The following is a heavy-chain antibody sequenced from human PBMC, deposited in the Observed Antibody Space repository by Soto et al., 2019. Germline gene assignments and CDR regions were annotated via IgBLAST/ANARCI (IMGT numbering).Heavy chain of an antibody. CDR2: IWDDGSNK. CDR3: ARYSGRYLCDY. CDR1: GFTFSSYG. D-gene: IGHD1-26*01. Sequence: QVQLVESGGGVVQPGRSLRLSCAASGFTFSSYGMNWVRQAPGKGLAWMAVIWDDGSNKYYADSVKGRFTNSVDNSKNTLYLQMNSLRAEDTAVYYCARYSGRYLCDYWGQGTLVTVSS. V-gene: IGHV3-33*01. J-gene: IGHJ4*02.